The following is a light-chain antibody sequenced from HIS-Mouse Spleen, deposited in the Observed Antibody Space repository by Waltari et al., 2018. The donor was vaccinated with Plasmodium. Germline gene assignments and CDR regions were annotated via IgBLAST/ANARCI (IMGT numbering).Light chain of an antibody. J-gene: IGLJ2*01. CDR1: SSNLGNNY. CDR2: DNN. V-gene: IGLV1-51*01. Sequence: QSVLTRPPSVSAAPGQKAPIPCSGTSSNLGNNYVPWYQQLPGTAPKLLIYDNNKRPSGIPDRFSGSKSGTSATLGITGLQTGDEADYYCGTWDSSLSAGVVFGGGTKLTVL. CDR3: GTWDSSLSAGVV.